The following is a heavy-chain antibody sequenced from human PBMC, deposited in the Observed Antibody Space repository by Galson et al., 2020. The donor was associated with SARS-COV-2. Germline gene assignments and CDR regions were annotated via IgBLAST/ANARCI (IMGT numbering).Heavy chain of an antibody. CDR3: ARGYFDYYFDY. D-gene: IGHD3-16*01. V-gene: IGHV4-31*03. Sequence: PSETLSLTCTVSGGSISSGGYYWSWIRQHPGKGLEWIGYIFYSGSTYYTPSLKSRVTISVDTSKNQFSLKLSSVTAADTAVYYCARGYFDYYFDYWGQGTLVTVSS. CDR1: GGSISSGGYY. CDR2: IFYSGST. J-gene: IGHJ4*02.